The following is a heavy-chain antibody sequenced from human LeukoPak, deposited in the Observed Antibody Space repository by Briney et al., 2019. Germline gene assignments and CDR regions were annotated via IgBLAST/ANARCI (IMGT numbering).Heavy chain of an antibody. CDR2: INPNSGGT. V-gene: IGHV1-2*02. Sequence: ASVKVSCKASGYTFTGYYMHWVRQAPGQGLEWMGWINPNSGGTNYAQKFQGRVTMTRDTSISTAYMELSRLRSDDTAVYYCARGPHYDFWSGPAELDPWGQGTLVTVSS. J-gene: IGHJ5*02. D-gene: IGHD3-3*01. CDR1: GYTFTGYY. CDR3: ARGPHYDFWSGPAELDP.